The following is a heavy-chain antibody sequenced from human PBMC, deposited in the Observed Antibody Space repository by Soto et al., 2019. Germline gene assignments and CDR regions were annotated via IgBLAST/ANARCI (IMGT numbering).Heavy chain of an antibody. J-gene: IGHJ6*02. CDR2: IIPIFGTA. V-gene: IGHV1-69*01. Sequence: VQLVQSGAEVMKPGSSVELSCKASGGTFNRYTISWVRQAPGQGLEWMGGIIPIFGTANYAQKFQGRFAIIADESTSAAYMELRSLRSEDTAVYYCALWGFRDGNNSKYNYSGMDVWGQGTTVTVSS. CDR3: ALWGFRDGNNSKYNYSGMDV. D-gene: IGHD1-1*01. CDR1: GGTFNRYT.